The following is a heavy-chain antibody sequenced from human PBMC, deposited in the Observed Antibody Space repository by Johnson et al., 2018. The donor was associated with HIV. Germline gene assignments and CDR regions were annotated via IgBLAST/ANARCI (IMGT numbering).Heavy chain of an antibody. V-gene: IGHV3-30*04. CDR1: GFTFSRYA. CDR3: ATGDDDGF. D-gene: IGHD5-12*01. Sequence: QVQLVESGGGVVQPGRSLRLSCAASGFTFSRYAMHWVRQAPGKGMEWVAVISYDGSKKFYADSVKGRFTISRDNSKNTLFLQINSLRTEDTAVYYCATGDDDGFWGQATMVTVSS. CDR2: ISYDGSKK. J-gene: IGHJ3*01.